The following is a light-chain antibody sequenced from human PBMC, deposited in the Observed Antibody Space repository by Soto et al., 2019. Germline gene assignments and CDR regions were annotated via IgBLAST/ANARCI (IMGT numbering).Light chain of an antibody. Sequence: EIVMTQSPATLSVSPGERATLSCRASQSVSSNLAWYQQKPGQAPRLLIYAASTRATGIPARFSGSGSGTEFTLTISSLQSDDFALYYCQQYNNWVTFGGGTKVEIK. V-gene: IGKV3-15*01. CDR3: QQYNNWVT. CDR2: AAS. J-gene: IGKJ4*01. CDR1: QSVSSN.